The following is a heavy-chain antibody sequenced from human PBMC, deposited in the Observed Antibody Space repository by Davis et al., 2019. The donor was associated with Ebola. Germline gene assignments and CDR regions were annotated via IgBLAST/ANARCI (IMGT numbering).Heavy chain of an antibody. CDR2: TIPMFAIA. CDR3: ATDSSASYFPHFEA. V-gene: IGHV1-69*10. D-gene: IGHD1-26*01. Sequence: SVKVSCKASGGSLSNYGMSWVRQAPGQGLEWMGQTIPMFAIANYAQKFQDRLMITADMSTGTAYMELSSLRSDDTAVYYCATDSSASYFPHFEAWGQGTLVTVSS. J-gene: IGHJ4*02. CDR1: GGSLSNYG.